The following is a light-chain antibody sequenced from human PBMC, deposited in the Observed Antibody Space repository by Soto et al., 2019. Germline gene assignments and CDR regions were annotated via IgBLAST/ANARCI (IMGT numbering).Light chain of an antibody. CDR2: LGS. Sequence: DIVMIQSPLSQPVTPGEPASISCRSSESLLHSNGYNYLDWYLQKPGQSPQLLIFLGSNRASGVPDRFSGSGSGTDFTLKISRVEAEDVGVYYCMQALQTPWTFGQGTKVDIK. J-gene: IGKJ1*01. CDR1: ESLLHSNGYNY. CDR3: MQALQTPWT. V-gene: IGKV2-28*01.